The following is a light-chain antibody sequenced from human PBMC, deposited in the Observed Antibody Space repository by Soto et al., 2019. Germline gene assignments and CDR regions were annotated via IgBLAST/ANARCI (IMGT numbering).Light chain of an antibody. V-gene: IGKV3-15*01. CDR2: GAS. J-gene: IGKJ4*01. Sequence: EIVMTQSPATLSVSPGGRATLSCRASQTVSSNLAWYQLKPGQAPRLLIYGASTRATGIAARFSGSGSGTDFTLFLSSIQAQEFAVYYRQHYTNWPRLRTFGGRTQVETK. CDR3: QHYTNWPRLRT. CDR1: QTVSSN.